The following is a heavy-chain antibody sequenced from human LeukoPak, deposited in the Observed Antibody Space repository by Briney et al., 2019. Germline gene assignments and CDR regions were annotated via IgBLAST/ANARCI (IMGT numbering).Heavy chain of an antibody. Sequence: GSSVKVSCKASGGTFSSYAISWVRQAPGQGLEWMGGIIPIFGTANYAQKFQGRVTITADESTSTAYMELSSLRSEDTAVYYCAASSSWYVVSWFDPWGQGTLVTVSS. J-gene: IGHJ5*02. D-gene: IGHD6-13*01. CDR1: GGTFSSYA. CDR3: AASSSWYVVSWFDP. CDR2: IIPIFGTA. V-gene: IGHV1-69*01.